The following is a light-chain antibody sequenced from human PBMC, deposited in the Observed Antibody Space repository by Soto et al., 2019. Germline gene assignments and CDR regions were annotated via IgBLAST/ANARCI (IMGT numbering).Light chain of an antibody. Sequence: QSVLTQPPSASVTPGQRVTISCSGSSSNIGSNYVYWYQQLPGTAPKLLIYRNNQRPSGVPDRFSGSKSGTSASLAISGLRSEDEADYYCAAWDDSLTYVFGTGTKVTVL. V-gene: IGLV1-47*01. CDR3: AAWDDSLTYV. CDR2: RNN. J-gene: IGLJ1*01. CDR1: SSNIGSNY.